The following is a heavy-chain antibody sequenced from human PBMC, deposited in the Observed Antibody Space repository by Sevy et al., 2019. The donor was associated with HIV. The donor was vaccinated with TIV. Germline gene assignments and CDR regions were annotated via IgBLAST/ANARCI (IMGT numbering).Heavy chain of an antibody. CDR3: AGENAWGRGYS. CDR1: GGSITSHY. Sequence: SETLSLTCTVSGGSITSHYWNWIRQPPRKGLEWITNIYYNGHINYNPSLKSRVTLSLDTSKNQFSLRLSSVTAADTAMYYCAGENAWGRGYSWGQGTLVTVSS. CDR2: IYYNGHI. J-gene: IGHJ4*02. D-gene: IGHD1-26*01. V-gene: IGHV4-59*08.